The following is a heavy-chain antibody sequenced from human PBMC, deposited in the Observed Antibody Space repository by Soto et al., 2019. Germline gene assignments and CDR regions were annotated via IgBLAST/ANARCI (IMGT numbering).Heavy chain of an antibody. CDR1: GGSFSGYY. CDR2: INHSGST. Sequence: PSETLSLTCAVYGGSFSGYYWSWIRQPRGKGLEWIGEINHSGSTNYNPSLKSRVTISVDTSKNQFSLKLSSVTAADTAVYYCARTAGVVVVPAAKRRWFDPWGQGTLVTVSS. D-gene: IGHD2-2*01. CDR3: ARTAGVVVVPAAKRRWFDP. J-gene: IGHJ5*02. V-gene: IGHV4-34*01.